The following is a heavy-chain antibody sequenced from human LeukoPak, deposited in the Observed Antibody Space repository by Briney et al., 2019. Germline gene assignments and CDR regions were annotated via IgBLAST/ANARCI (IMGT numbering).Heavy chain of an antibody. Sequence: ASVKVSCKASGYTFTGYYMHWVRQAPGQGLEWMGWINLNSGGTNYAQKFQGWVTMTRDTSISTAYMELSRLRSDDTAVYYCARGYSYGPKRVGYFDYWGQGSLVTVSS. CDR3: ARGYSYGPKRVGYFDY. CDR2: INLNSGGT. CDR1: GYTFTGYY. J-gene: IGHJ4*02. D-gene: IGHD5-18*01. V-gene: IGHV1-2*04.